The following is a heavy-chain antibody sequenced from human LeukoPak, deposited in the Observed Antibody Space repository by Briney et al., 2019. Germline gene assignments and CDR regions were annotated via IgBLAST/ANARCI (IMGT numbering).Heavy chain of an antibody. V-gene: IGHV4-30-2*01. Sequence: PSETLSLTCAVSGGSISSGGYSWSWIRQPPGKGLEWIGYIYHSGSTYYNPSLRSRVTISVDRSKNQFSLKLSSVTAADTAVYYCARGIAAAGYFDYWGQGTLVTVSS. D-gene: IGHD6-13*01. CDR1: GGSISSGGYS. J-gene: IGHJ4*02. CDR2: IYHSGST. CDR3: ARGIAAAGYFDY.